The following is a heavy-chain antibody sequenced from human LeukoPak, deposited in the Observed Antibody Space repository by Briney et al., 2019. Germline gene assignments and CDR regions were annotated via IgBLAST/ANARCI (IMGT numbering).Heavy chain of an antibody. CDR1: GFTFDDYT. Sequence: PGGSLRLSCIGSGFTFDDYTINWVRQAPGEGLQWVGFIRNKAYGGTTEYDASVKGRLIISRDDSKSIAFLQLNSLKTEDTGIYYCSKSLTTAWYGWLDPWGQGTLVTVSS. CDR3: SKSLTTAWYGWLDP. J-gene: IGHJ5*02. V-gene: IGHV3-49*04. CDR2: IRNKAYGGTT. D-gene: IGHD1-1*01.